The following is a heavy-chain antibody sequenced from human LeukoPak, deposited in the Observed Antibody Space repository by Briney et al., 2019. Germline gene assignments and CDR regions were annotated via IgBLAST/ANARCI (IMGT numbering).Heavy chain of an antibody. Sequence: GGSLRLSCAASGFTFSNAWMNWVRQAPGKGLEWVGRIKRKSDGETTDYAPPVKGRFTISRDDSENTLYLQMNSLKTEDTAMYYCTTYHYYDANYDYWGQGTLVTVSS. CDR1: GFTFSNAW. D-gene: IGHD3-22*01. CDR3: TTYHYYDANYDY. J-gene: IGHJ4*02. V-gene: IGHV3-15*01. CDR2: IKRKSDGETT.